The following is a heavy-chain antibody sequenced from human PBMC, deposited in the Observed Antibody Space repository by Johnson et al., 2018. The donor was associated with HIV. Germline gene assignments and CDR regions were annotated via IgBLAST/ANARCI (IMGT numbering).Heavy chain of an antibody. CDR1: GFTFSSYA. J-gene: IGHJ3*02. V-gene: IGHV3-30*04. CDR2: ILFDGSNK. Sequence: QVQLVESGGGVVQPGRSLRIYCAVSGFTFSSYAMHWVRLAPGKGLHWVAVILFDGSNKYYADSVKGRFTISRDNSKNTLYLQMNSLRAEDTAVYYCAREEVDFWSGQGAFDIWGQGTMVTVSS. CDR3: AREEVDFWSGQGAFDI. D-gene: IGHD3-3*01.